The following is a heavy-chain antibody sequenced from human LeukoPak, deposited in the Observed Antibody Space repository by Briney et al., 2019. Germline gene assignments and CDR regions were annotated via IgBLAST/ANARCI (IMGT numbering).Heavy chain of an antibody. Sequence: GASVKVSFKSSGGTFSSYAISWVRQAPGQGLEWMGRIIPILGIANYAQKFQGRVTITADKSTSTAYMELSSLRSEDTAVYYCARAAPATATLDYWGQGTLVTVSS. CDR2: IIPILGIA. J-gene: IGHJ4*02. CDR1: GGTFSSYA. V-gene: IGHV1-69*04. D-gene: IGHD2-15*01. CDR3: ARAAPATATLDY.